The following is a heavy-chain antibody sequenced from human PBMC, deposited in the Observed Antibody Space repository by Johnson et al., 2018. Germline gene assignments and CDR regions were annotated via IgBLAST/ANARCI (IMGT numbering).Heavy chain of an antibody. D-gene: IGHD3-10*01. CDR2: IYYSGSI. CDR1: GGSISTYY. Sequence: QVQLQESGPGLVKPSETLSLTCTVSGGSISTYYWSWIRQPPGKGLEWIGYIYYSGSINYNPSLKSRVTISVDTSKNQFSLKLSSVTAADTAVYYWARTNDRGIGYYYYMDVGGKGTTVTVSS. J-gene: IGHJ6*03. CDR3: ARTNDRGIGYYYYMDV. V-gene: IGHV4-59*01.